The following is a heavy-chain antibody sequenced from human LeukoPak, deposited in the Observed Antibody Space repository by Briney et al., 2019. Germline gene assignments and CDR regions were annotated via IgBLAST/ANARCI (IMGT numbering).Heavy chain of an antibody. Sequence: GASVKVSCKASGYTFTGYYMHWVRQPPAQGLEWMGWINPYSGGTNYAQKFQGWVTMTRDTSISTAYMERSRLRCDDTAVYYCAIAVGIAAAGTKWFDPWGQGTLVTVSS. D-gene: IGHD6-13*01. J-gene: IGHJ5*02. CDR2: INPYSGGT. CDR1: GYTFTGYY. V-gene: IGHV1-2*04. CDR3: AIAVGIAAAGTKWFDP.